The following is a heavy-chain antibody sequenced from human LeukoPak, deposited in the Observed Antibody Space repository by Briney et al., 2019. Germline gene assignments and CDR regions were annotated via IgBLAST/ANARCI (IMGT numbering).Heavy chain of an antibody. CDR3: AKGPLRGTAAAIDY. J-gene: IGHJ4*02. Sequence: GGPLSFSCAASGFPSKNNGWTWVGKVQGKGLEWVAVISYDGRNKHYPDSVKGRFTISRDISTDTLWLQMDSLRTEDTAVYYCAKGPLRGTAAAIDYWGQGTLVTVSS. CDR2: ISYDGRNK. D-gene: IGHD2-2*01. CDR1: GFPSKNNG. V-gene: IGHV3-30*18.